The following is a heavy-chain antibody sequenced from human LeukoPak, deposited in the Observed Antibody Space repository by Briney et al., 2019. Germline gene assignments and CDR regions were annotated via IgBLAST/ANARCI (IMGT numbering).Heavy chain of an antibody. Sequence: PSETLSLTCTVSGGSISSHSWSWIRQPPGKGLEWIGYIYYSGSTNYNPSLKSRVTISVDTSKNQFSLKLSSVTAADTAVYYCASFGVPGPYFDYWGQGTLVTVSS. CDR2: IYYSGST. CDR1: GGSISSHS. J-gene: IGHJ4*02. V-gene: IGHV4-59*11. D-gene: IGHD2-8*01. CDR3: ASFGVPGPYFDY.